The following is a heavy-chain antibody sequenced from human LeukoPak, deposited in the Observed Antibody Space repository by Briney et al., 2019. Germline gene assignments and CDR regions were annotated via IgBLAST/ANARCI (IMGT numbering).Heavy chain of an antibody. Sequence: GGSLRLSCAASGFTFSNYAMSWVRQAPGKGLEWVSTISGSGGTTYYADSVKGRFTISRDNSKNTLFLQMNTLRAEDTPIFYCVTSRRTGTYLEGYFDLWGRGTLVTVSS. J-gene: IGHJ2*01. D-gene: IGHD1-26*01. CDR1: GFTFSNYA. V-gene: IGHV3-23*01. CDR2: ISGSGGTT. CDR3: VTSRRTGTYLEGYFDL.